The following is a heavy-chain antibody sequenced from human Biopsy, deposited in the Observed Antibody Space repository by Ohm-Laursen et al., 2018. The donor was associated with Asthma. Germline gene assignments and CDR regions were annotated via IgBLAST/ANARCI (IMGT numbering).Heavy chain of an antibody. CDR1: GYTFNSAG. Sequence: ASVKVSCKTSGYTFNSAGITWVRQAPGQGLEWIGWISVYNGNTKVAQKLQDRVTMITDTSTSTAYMELRSLRSDDTAVYFCARAVDYSHYYGIDVWGQGTTVAVS. CDR2: ISVYNGNT. D-gene: IGHD3-10*01. J-gene: IGHJ6*02. V-gene: IGHV1-18*01. CDR3: ARAVDYSHYYGIDV.